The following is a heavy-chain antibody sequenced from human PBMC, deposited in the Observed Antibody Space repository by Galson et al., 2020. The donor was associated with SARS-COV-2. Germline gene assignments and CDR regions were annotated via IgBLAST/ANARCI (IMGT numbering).Heavy chain of an antibody. CDR3: AAFVGGGSGKGP. D-gene: IGHD3-16*01. CDR1: GGSINSGSYH. Sequence: SQTPSLTCTVSGGSINSGSYHWNWIRQPAGRGLEWIGRIEFNGDTRYNPSLTSRVTISLDTSKNHFSLNLYSVTAAYTAVYYCAAFVGGGSGKGPRGHGTLVTISS. CDR2: IEFNGDT. J-gene: IGHJ5*02. V-gene: IGHV4-61*02.